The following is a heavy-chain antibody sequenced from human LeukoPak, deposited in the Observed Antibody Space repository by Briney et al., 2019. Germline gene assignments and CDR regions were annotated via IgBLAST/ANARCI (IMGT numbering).Heavy chain of an antibody. CDR1: GFTFSSYT. V-gene: IGHV3-21*01. D-gene: IGHD6-6*01. CDR3: ARGGIAGRPVYYYYMDV. CDR2: ISAVSTYI. Sequence: GGSLRLSCAASGFTFSSYTIHWVRQAPGKGPEWVSSISAVSTYIYYADSVKGRFTISRDNVEKSAYLELSGLTAHDTAIYYCARGGIAGRPVYYYYMDVWGKGTTVTVSS. J-gene: IGHJ6*03.